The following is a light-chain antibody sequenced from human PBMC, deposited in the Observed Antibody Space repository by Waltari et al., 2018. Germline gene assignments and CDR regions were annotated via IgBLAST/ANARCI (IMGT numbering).Light chain of an antibody. V-gene: IGKV3-11*01. J-gene: IGKJ4*01. CDR3: QHRHNWPLA. CDR2: DAS. Sequence: EIVFPHSPATLFVYPGEGATLSCRASQSVSSNLAWYQQKPGQAPRLLVYDASNRATGVPARFSGSGSGTDFTLIISSLEPEDFAVYYCQHRHNWPLAFGGGTKVEIK. CDR1: QSVSSN.